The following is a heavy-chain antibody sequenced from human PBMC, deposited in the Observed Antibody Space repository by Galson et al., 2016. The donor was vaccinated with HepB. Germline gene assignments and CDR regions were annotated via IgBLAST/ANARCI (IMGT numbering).Heavy chain of an antibody. CDR3: AKDLDAHIVGDVYDY. CDR2: ISHSGGST. V-gene: IGHV3-23*01. Sequence: SLRLSCAASGFTFSSYAMGWVRQAPGKGLEWVSDISHSGGSTYYADSVKGRFTISRDNSNNTLYLQMNTLSPEDTALYYCAKDLDAHIVGDVYDYWGQGTLVTVSS. J-gene: IGHJ4*02. D-gene: IGHD1-26*01. CDR1: GFTFSSYA.